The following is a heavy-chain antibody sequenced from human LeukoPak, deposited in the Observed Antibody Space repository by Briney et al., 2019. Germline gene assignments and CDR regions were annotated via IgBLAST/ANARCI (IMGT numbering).Heavy chain of an antibody. J-gene: IGHJ4*02. D-gene: IGHD2-2*01. Sequence: GEPLNTSFKGSGYSFTSYWIGWVRQMPGKGLEWMGIIYPGDSDTRYSPSFRGQVTIPADKSISTAYLQWSSLKASDTAMYYCARRRGDGERYCSSTSCYAGRVWYFGYWGQGTLVTVSS. V-gene: IGHV5-51*01. CDR3: ARRRGDGERYCSSTSCYAGRVWYFGY. CDR2: IYPGDSDT. CDR1: GYSFTSYW.